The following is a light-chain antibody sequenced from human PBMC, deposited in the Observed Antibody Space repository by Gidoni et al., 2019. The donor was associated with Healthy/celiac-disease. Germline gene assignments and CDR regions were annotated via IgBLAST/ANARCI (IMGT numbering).Light chain of an antibody. V-gene: IGLV2-11*01. Sequence: QSALTQPRSVSGSPGQSVTISCTGTSSAVGGYNYVSWYQQHPGKAPKLMIYDVSKQPSGVPNRFSGSKSGNTASLTISGLQAEDEADYYCCSYAGSYTFEVVFGGGTKLTVL. CDR3: CSYAGSYTFEVV. CDR1: SSAVGGYNY. CDR2: DVS. J-gene: IGLJ2*01.